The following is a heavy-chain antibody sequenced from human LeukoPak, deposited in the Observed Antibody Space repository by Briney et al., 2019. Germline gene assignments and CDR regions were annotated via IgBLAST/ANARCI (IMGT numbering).Heavy chain of an antibody. CDR1: GFTFDNYG. V-gene: IGHV3-20*04. Sequence: GGSLRLSCAASGFTFDNYGMTWVRQVPGKGLEWVSGVNWNGGSTGYADSVKGRFTISRDNTDNSLYLQMNNLRADDTALYYCARDVEVAGIRDSWGQGTVVTVSS. CDR2: VNWNGGST. D-gene: IGHD6-19*01. CDR3: ARDVEVAGIRDS. J-gene: IGHJ4*02.